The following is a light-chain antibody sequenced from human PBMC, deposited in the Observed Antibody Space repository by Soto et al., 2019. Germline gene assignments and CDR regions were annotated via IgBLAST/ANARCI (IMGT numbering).Light chain of an antibody. J-gene: IGLJ2*01. CDR3: SSYTSSSTVV. Sequence: QSVLTQPASVSGSPGQSITISCTGTSSDVGGYNYVSWYQQHPGKAPKLIIYDVNNRPSGVSNRFSGSKSGNTASLTISGRQAEDEADYYCSSYTSSSTVVFGGGTKLTVL. CDR1: SSDVGGYNY. CDR2: DVN. V-gene: IGLV2-14*01.